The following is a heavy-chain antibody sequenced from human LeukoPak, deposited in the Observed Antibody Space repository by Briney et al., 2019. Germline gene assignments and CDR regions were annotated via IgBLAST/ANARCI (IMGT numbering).Heavy chain of an antibody. D-gene: IGHD3-3*01. CDR1: GGSISSYY. CDR3: ARITDRTIFGEIMHGFDI. J-gene: IGHJ3*02. Sequence: PSETLSLTCTVSGGSISSYYWSWIRQPAGKGLEWIGRIYTSGSTNYNPSPKSRVTMSVDTSKNQFSLKLSSVTAADTAVYYCARITDRTIFGEIMHGFDIWGQGTPVTVSS. CDR2: IYTSGST. V-gene: IGHV4-4*07.